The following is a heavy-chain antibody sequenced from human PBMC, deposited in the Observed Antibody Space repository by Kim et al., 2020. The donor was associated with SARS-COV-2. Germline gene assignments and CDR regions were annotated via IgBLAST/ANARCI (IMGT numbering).Heavy chain of an antibody. CDR3: AREDSALYYYYGMDV. CDR1: GFTFSSYW. J-gene: IGHJ6*02. Sequence: GGSLRLSCAASGFTFSSYWMSWVRQAPGKGLEWVANIKQDGSEKYYVDSVKGRFTISRDNAKNSLYLQMNSLRAEDTAVYYCAREDSALYYYYGMDVWGQGTTVTVSS. CDR2: IKQDGSEK. D-gene: IGHD1-26*01. V-gene: IGHV3-7*01.